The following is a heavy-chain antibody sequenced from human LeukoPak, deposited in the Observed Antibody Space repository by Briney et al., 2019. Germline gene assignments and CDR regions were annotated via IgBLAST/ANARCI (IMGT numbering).Heavy chain of an antibody. D-gene: IGHD6-19*01. CDR3: AKDRASSGWYGSYYYYGMDV. J-gene: IGHJ6*04. V-gene: IGHV3-33*06. CDR2: IWHDGSHK. Sequence: PGRSLRLSCAASGFAFNTYAMHWVRQAPGKGLEWVTLIWHDGSHKFYIDSVRGRFTISRDNSKNTLYLQMNSLRAEDTAVYYCAKDRASSGWYGSYYYYGMDVWGKGTTVTVSS. CDR1: GFAFNTYA.